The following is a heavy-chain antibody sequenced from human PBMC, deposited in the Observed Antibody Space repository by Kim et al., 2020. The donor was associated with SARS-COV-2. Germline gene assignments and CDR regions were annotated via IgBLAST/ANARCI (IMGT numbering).Heavy chain of an antibody. CDR2: IYYSGST. Sequence: SETLSLTCTVSGGSVSSGSYYWSWIRQPPGKGLEWIGYIYYSGSTNYNPSLKSRVTISVDTSKNQFSLKLSSVTAADTAVYYCARGIQATHDYWGQGTLVTVSS. CDR1: GGSVSSGSYY. J-gene: IGHJ4*02. CDR3: ARGIQATHDY. D-gene: IGHD1-26*01. V-gene: IGHV4-61*01.